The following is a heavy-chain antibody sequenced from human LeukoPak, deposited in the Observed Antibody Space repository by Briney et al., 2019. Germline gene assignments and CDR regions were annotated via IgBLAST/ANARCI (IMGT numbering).Heavy chain of an antibody. CDR2: ISGSGGST. Sequence: GGSLRLSCAASGFTFSSYAMSWVHQAPGKGLEWVSAISGSGGSTYYADSVKGRFTISRDNSKNTLYLQMNSLRAEDTAVYYCAKGNVDIVATISYFDYWGQGTLVTVSS. CDR1: GFTFSSYA. D-gene: IGHD5-12*01. V-gene: IGHV3-23*01. CDR3: AKGNVDIVATISYFDY. J-gene: IGHJ4*02.